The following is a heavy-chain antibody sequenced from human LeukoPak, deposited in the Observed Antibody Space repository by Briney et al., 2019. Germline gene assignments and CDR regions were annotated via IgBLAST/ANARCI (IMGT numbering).Heavy chain of an antibody. V-gene: IGHV3-30-3*01. CDR3: ARVPYVSGTFDY. Sequence: PGRSLRLSCAASGFIFSSYVIHWVRQAPGKGLEWVAVISYDGSGEYYTDSVKGRFTIYRDNSKNTLYLQMNSQRTEDTAVYYCARVPYVSGTFDYWGQGTLVTVSS. CDR2: ISYDGSGE. D-gene: IGHD3-10*01. CDR1: GFIFSSYV. J-gene: IGHJ4*02.